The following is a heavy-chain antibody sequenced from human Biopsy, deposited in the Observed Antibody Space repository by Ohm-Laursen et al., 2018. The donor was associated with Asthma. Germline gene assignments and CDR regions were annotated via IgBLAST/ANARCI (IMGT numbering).Heavy chain of an antibody. V-gene: IGHV3-30*03. CDR2: VSSDGHNK. Sequence: SLRLSCTAFGFVFSQCGMHWVRQGPGKGLEWVALVSSDGHNKYYEDSVKGRFTISRDNSRNRLYLQINGLTVEDSAVYFCARQSGQDYGDSSGFDIWGQGTKVAVSS. D-gene: IGHD3-22*01. CDR1: GFVFSQCG. CDR3: ARQSGQDYGDSSGFDI. J-gene: IGHJ3*02.